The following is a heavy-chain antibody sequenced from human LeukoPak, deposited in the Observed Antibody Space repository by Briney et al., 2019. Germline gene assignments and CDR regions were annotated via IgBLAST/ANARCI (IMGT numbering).Heavy chain of an antibody. D-gene: IGHD6-19*01. CDR1: GFTFSSYG. CDR2: IRYDGSNK. V-gene: IGHV3-30*02. Sequence: GGSLRLSCAASGFTFSSYGMHWVRQAPGKGLEWVTFIRYDGSNKYYADSVKGRFTISRDNSKNTLYLQMTSLRAEDTAVYYCAKTGGIAVAGRLDWGQGTLVIVSS. CDR3: AKTGGIAVAGRLD. J-gene: IGHJ4*02.